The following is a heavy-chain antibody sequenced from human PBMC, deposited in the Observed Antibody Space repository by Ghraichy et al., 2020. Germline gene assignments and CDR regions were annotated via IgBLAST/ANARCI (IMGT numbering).Heavy chain of an antibody. CDR2: ITGDGGST. D-gene: IGHD3-10*01. CDR3: ARGNSMVRGFVIDYYGLDV. CDR1: GFTFSKYP. Sequence: GESLNISCAASGFTFSKYPMHWVRQAPGKGLEDVSVITGDGGSTYYADSVKGRFTISRDNSKNTLYLQMGSLIAEDMALYFCARGNSMVRGFVIDYYGLDVWGQGTTVTVSS. V-gene: IGHV3-64*02. J-gene: IGHJ6*02.